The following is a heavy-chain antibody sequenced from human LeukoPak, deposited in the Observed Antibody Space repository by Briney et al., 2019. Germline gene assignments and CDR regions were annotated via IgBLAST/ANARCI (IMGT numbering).Heavy chain of an antibody. CDR1: GFIFSSYA. Sequence: PGGSLRLSCAASGFIFSSYAMNWVRQAPGKGLEWVSYISPTKSKYYSDSVRGRFTISRDNAKNSLYLQMNNLRAEDTAVYYCAKANPFVDTTPLGDYWGRGTLVTVSS. CDR2: ISPTKSK. CDR3: AKANPFVDTTPLGDY. V-gene: IGHV3-48*01. J-gene: IGHJ4*02. D-gene: IGHD5-18*01.